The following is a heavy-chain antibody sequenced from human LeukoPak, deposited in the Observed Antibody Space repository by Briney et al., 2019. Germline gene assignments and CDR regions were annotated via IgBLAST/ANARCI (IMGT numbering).Heavy chain of an antibody. CDR3: ARGRVSSSTWHSTYYYYFYTDV. Sequence: PSQTLSLTCAVSGGSISSGGYSWSWIRQPPGKGLEWIGYTYYSGNAYYNPSLKSRVTISVDTSKNQFSLKLSSVTAADTAVYFCARGRVSSSTWHSTYYYYFYTDVWGKGTTVTVSS. J-gene: IGHJ6*03. CDR2: TYYSGNA. CDR1: GGSISSGGYS. D-gene: IGHD4-11*01. V-gene: IGHV4-30-4*07.